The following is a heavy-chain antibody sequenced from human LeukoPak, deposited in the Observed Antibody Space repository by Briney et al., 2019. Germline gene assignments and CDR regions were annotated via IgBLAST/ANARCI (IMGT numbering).Heavy chain of an antibody. CDR3: ARVDRAGSGRDAFDI. V-gene: IGHV1-18*01. CDR1: GYTFTSYG. CDR2: ISAYNGNT. D-gene: IGHD3-10*01. J-gene: IGHJ3*02. Sequence: ASVKVSCKASGYTFTSYGISWVRQAPGQGLEWMGWISAYNGNTNYAQKLQGRVTMTTDTSTSTAYMELRSLRSDDTAVYYCARVDRAGSGRDAFDIWGQGTMVTVSS.